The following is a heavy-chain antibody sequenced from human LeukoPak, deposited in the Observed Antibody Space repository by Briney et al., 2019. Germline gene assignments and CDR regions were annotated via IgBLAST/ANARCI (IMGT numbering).Heavy chain of an antibody. CDR2: IYTSGST. CDR1: GGSISSYY. CDR3: ARGVPARWFGELLAPDV. J-gene: IGHJ6*02. V-gene: IGHV4-4*07. D-gene: IGHD3-10*01. Sequence: SETLSLTCTVSGGSISSYYWSWIRQPAGKGLEWIGRIYTSGSTNYNPSLKSRVTVSVDTSKNQFSLKLSSVTAADTAVYYCARGVPARWFGELLAPDVWGQGTTVTVSS.